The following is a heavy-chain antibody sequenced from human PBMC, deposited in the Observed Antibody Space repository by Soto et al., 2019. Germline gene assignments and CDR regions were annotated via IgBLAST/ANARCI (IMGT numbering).Heavy chain of an antibody. Sequence: EVQLVESGGDLVQPGGALRLSCEASGFTFKNYNMNWVRQAPGKGLELVAHISSSGTITYYADSVGGRFTISRDNAKNSLYRQMNSLRVEDTALYHCGTGVRVGSICDGSYWGQGTLVTVSS. CDR3: GTGVRVGSICDGSY. V-gene: IGHV3-48*01. CDR2: ISSSGTIT. D-gene: IGHD3-10*01. J-gene: IGHJ4*01. CDR1: GFTFKNYN.